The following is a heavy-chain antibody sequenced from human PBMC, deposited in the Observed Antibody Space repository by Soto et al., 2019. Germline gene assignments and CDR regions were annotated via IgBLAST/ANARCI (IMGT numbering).Heavy chain of an antibody. Sequence: PGGCLRLSCAASGFTFSSYSMNWVRQAPGKGLEWVSSISSSSSYIYYADSVKGRFTISRDNAKNSLYLQMNSLRAEDTAVYYCARGAGSGWFDAFDIWGQGTMVTVSS. J-gene: IGHJ3*02. CDR1: GFTFSSYS. V-gene: IGHV3-21*01. CDR3: ARGAGSGWFDAFDI. CDR2: ISSSSSYI. D-gene: IGHD6-19*01.